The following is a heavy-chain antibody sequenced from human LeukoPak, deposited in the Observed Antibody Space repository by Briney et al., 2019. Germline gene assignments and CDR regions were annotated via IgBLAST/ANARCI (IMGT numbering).Heavy chain of an antibody. CDR2: ISYDGSNK. Sequence: GGSLRLSCAASGFTFSSYGMHRVRQAPGKGLEWVAVISYDGSNKYYADSVKGRFTISRDNSKNTLYLQMNSLRAEDTAVYYCAKSDKAYFDYWGQGTLVTVSS. V-gene: IGHV3-30*18. CDR3: AKSDKAYFDY. J-gene: IGHJ4*02. CDR1: GFTFSSYG. D-gene: IGHD2-15*01.